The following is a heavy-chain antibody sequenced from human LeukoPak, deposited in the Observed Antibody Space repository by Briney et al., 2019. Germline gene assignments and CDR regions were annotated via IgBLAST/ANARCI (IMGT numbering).Heavy chain of an antibody. D-gene: IGHD3-22*01. V-gene: IGHV3-21*01. J-gene: IGHJ4*02. CDR1: GFTFDDYA. CDR2: ISGSNSYI. Sequence: GGSLRLSCAVSGFTFDDYAMHWVRQAPGKGLEWVSSISGSNSYIYYADSMKGRFTISRDNAKNSLYLQMNSLRAEDTAVYYCAKGLWYYYDSSGYVDYWGQGTLVTVSS. CDR3: AKGLWYYYDSSGYVDY.